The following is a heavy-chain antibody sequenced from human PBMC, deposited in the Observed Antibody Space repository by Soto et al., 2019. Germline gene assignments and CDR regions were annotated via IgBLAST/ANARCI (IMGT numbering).Heavy chain of an antibody. CDR3: ASSSLYGMDV. Sequence: PSETLSLASSFSGGSISSGYYYWSWIREPAGKGLEWIGNIYYSGNTYYNPSLKSRLIISIDTSKNQFSLKGGSVTAADTAVYYCASSSLYGMDVGGQGTTV. V-gene: IGHV4-30-4*02. J-gene: IGHJ6*02. CDR1: GGSISSGYYY. CDR2: IYYSGNT.